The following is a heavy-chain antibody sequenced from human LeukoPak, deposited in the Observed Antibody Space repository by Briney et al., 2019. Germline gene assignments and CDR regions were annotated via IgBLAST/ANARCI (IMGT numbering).Heavy chain of an antibody. CDR1: GFTFDDYA. V-gene: IGHV3-9*01. J-gene: IGHJ6*02. CDR2: ISWNSGRI. Sequence: PGGSLRLSCAASGFTFDDYAMHWVRQVPGKGLEWVSGISWNSGRIGYADSVKGRFTISRDNAKNTLYLQMNTLRVEDTAVYYCTRDLMGYDVSTGLHHYYMDVWGQGTTVTVSS. CDR3: TRDLMGYDVSTGLHHYYMDV. D-gene: IGHD3-9*01.